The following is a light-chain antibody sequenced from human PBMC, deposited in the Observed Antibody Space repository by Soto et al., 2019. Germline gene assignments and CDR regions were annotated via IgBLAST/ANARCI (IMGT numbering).Light chain of an antibody. CDR3: QQSYSTPYT. J-gene: IGKJ2*01. Sequence: DIQMTQSPSSLSASVGDRVTITCRASQSISSYLNWYQQKPGKAPKLLIYAASSLQSGVPSRFSGSGSGTDFTLTIRSLPPEEFATYYCQQSYSTPYTFGQGTKLEIK. CDR1: QSISSY. CDR2: AAS. V-gene: IGKV1-39*01.